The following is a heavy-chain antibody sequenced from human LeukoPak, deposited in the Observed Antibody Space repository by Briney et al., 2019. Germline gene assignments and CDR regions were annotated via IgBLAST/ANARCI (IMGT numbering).Heavy chain of an antibody. CDR2: INPNSGGT. D-gene: IGHD3-10*01. J-gene: IGHJ6*02. V-gene: IGHV1-2*02. Sequence: ASVKVSCKASGYTFTGYYMHWVRQAPGQGLEWMGWINPNSGGTNYAQKFQGRVTMTRDTSISTAYMELSRLRSDDTAVYYCARGGRYYGSGISYYYYGMDVWGQGTTVTVSS. CDR1: GYTFTGYY. CDR3: ARGGRYYGSGISYYYYGMDV.